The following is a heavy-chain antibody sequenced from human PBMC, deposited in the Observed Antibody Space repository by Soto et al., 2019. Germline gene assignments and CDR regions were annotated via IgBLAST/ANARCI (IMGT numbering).Heavy chain of an antibody. CDR1: GYSFISYD. V-gene: IGHV1-8*01. J-gene: IGHJ5*02. Sequence: QVQLVQSGAEVKKPGASVKVSCKAFGYSFISYDITWVRQATGQGLEWMGWINPSSVHPGYAQKFQGRVTMPWNTSISTAYMELSGLRSEDTAVYYCARAAGGVLDPWGQGTLVTVSS. CDR2: INPSSVHP. CDR3: ARAAGGVLDP. D-gene: IGHD3-16*01.